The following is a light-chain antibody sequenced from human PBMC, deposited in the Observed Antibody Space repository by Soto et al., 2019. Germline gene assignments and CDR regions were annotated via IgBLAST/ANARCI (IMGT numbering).Light chain of an antibody. CDR2: TAS. CDR3: QQTYISPWT. V-gene: IGKV1-39*01. CDR1: QSITTY. J-gene: IGKJ1*01. Sequence: DIQMTQSPSSLSASVGDGVTITCRASQSITTYLNWYQQKLGKAPKLLIYTASTLESGVPIRFSGSGSGTDFTLTISSLQPEDFATYYCQQTYISPWTFGQGTKVDIK.